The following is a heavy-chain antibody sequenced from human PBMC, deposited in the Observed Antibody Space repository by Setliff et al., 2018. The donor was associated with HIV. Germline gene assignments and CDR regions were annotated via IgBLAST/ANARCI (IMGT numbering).Heavy chain of an antibody. CDR1: GGSISSGSHY. J-gene: IGHJ4*02. V-gene: IGHV4-39*02. CDR2: IYYSGTT. Sequence: ETLSLTCSVSGGSISSGSHYWGWIRQAPGKGLEWIGNIYYSGTTFYNPSLKSRVSISVDTSRNEFSLKLTSVTAADTAVYYCAREFSSSSFDQWGQGTLVTAPQ. D-gene: IGHD6-6*01. CDR3: AREFSSSSFDQ.